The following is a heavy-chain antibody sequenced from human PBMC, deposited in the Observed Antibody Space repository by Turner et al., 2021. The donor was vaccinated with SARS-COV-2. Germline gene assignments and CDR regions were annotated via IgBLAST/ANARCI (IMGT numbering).Heavy chain of an antibody. J-gene: IGHJ6*02. CDR2: ISSSRSYI. D-gene: IGHD1-20*01. CDR1: GFTSSSNN. CDR3: ARDRIVRNWNDVPKPTYGMDV. V-gene: IGHV3-21*01. Sequence: EVQLEESGGGLVKPGGSLRLTCAASGFTSSSNNMNWVSQAPGNGLEWVSSISSSRSYIYYADSGKGRFTISRDNAKNSLYLQMNSLRAEDTAVYYCARDRIVRNWNDVPKPTYGMDVWGQGTTVTVSS.